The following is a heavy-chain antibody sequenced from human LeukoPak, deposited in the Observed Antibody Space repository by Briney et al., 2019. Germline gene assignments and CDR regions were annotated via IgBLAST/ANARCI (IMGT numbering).Heavy chain of an antibody. Sequence: ASVKVSCKASGYTFTGYYMHWVRQAPGQGLEWMGWINPNSGGTNYAQKFQGRVTMTRDTSISTAYMELSRLRSDDTAVYYCAAEYSGYVNWFDPWGRGTLVTVSS. D-gene: IGHD5-12*01. CDR2: INPNSGGT. CDR3: AAEYSGYVNWFDP. J-gene: IGHJ5*02. CDR1: GYTFTGYY. V-gene: IGHV1-2*02.